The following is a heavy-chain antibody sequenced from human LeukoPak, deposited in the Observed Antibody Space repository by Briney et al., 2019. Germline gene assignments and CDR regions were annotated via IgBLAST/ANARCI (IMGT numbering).Heavy chain of an antibody. D-gene: IGHD3-9*01. Sequence: GGSLRLSCAASGFTFSSYAMSWVRQAPGKGLEWVGFIRSKAYGGTTEYAASVKGRFTISRDDSKSIAYLQINSLKTEDTAVYYCTRDGIDYDILTGSYLGPDYWGQGTLVTVSS. CDR3: TRDGIDYDILTGSYLGPDY. V-gene: IGHV3-49*04. J-gene: IGHJ4*02. CDR2: IRSKAYGGTT. CDR1: GFTFSSYA.